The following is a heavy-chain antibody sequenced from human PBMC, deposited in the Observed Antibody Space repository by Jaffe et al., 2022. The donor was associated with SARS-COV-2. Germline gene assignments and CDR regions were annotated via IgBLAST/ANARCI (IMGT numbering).Heavy chain of an antibody. D-gene: IGHD1-26*01. Sequence: EVQLVESGGGLVQPGGSLRLSCAASGFTVSSNYISWVRQAPGKGLEWVSITQSGGSAFYADSVKGRFTISRDNSKSTVYLQMNSLRTEDTAVYYCARGGALDYWGQGTLVTVSS. J-gene: IGHJ4*02. CDR3: ARGGALDY. V-gene: IGHV3-66*02. CDR1: GFTVSSNY. CDR2: TQSGGSA.